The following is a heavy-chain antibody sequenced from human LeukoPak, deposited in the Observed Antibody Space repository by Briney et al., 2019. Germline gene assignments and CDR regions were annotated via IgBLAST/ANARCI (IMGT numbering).Heavy chain of an antibody. CDR2: IYSGGST. V-gene: IGHV3-66*02. J-gene: IGHJ4*02. CDR1: GFTVSSNY. Sequence: GGSLRLSCAASGFTVSSNYMSWVRQAPGKGLEWVSVIYSGGSTYYADSVKGRFTISRDNSKNTLYLQMNSLRAEDTAVYYCASRGSLQSSFDYWGQGTLVTVSS. D-gene: IGHD5-24*01. CDR3: ASRGSLQSSFDY.